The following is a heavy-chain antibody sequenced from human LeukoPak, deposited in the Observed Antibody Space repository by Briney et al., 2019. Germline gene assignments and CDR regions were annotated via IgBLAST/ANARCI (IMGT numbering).Heavy chain of an antibody. J-gene: IGHJ6*02. CDR1: GGSISSGGYS. V-gene: IGHV4-34*01. Sequence: SETLSLTCAVSGGSISSGGYSWSWIRQPPGKGLEWIGEINHSGSTNYNPSLKSRVTISVDTSKNQFSLKLSSVTAADTAVYYCARGLVVPAYYYGMDVWGQGTTVTVSS. CDR2: INHSGST. CDR3: ARGLVVPAYYYGMDV. D-gene: IGHD2-2*01.